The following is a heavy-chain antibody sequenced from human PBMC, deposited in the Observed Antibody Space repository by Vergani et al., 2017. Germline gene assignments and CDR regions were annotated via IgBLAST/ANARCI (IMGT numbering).Heavy chain of an antibody. CDR1: GGSISSSSYY. V-gene: IGHV4-39*07. CDR2: IYYSGST. Sequence: QLQLQESGPGLVKPSETLSLTCTVSGGSISSSSYYWGWIRQPPGKGLEWIGYIYYSGSTYYNPSLKSRVTISVDTSKNQFSLKLSSVTAADTAVYYCAREIRYCSGGSCFPYFDYWGQGTLVTVSS. D-gene: IGHD2-15*01. J-gene: IGHJ4*02. CDR3: AREIRYCSGGSCFPYFDY.